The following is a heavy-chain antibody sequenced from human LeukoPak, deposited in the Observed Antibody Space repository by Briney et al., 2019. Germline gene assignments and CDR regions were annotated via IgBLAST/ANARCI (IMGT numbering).Heavy chain of an antibody. V-gene: IGHV4-59*01. CDR3: ARRRTAAMKGGFDY. Sequence: SETLSLTCTVSGGSIINSYWSWIRQPPGRGLEWIGYIFYTGSTNYSPSLKSRVTMSVDTSKSQFSLKLTSVTAADTAVYYCARRRTAAMKGGFDYWGQGTLVTVSS. CDR1: GGSIINSY. J-gene: IGHJ4*02. D-gene: IGHD2-2*01. CDR2: IFYTGST.